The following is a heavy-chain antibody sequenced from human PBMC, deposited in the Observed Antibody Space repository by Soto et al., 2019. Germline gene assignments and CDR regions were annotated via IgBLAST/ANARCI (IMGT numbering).Heavy chain of an antibody. D-gene: IGHD6-6*01. Sequence: ASSTVSCNSCGYTFTSSGSSWVRQAPGQGLEWMGWISAYNGNTNYAQKLQGRVTMTTDTSTSTAYMELRSLRSDDTAVYYCARPETMYSSPSHYYYGMDVWGQGTTGTVSS. CDR1: GYTFTSSG. V-gene: IGHV1-18*01. CDR2: ISAYNGNT. J-gene: IGHJ6*02. CDR3: ARPETMYSSPSHYYYGMDV.